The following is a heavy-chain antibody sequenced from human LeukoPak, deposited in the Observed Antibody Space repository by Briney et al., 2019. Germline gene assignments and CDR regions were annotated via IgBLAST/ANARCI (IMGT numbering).Heavy chain of an antibody. CDR3: ARKRYGYSSNPRPLGY. D-gene: IGHD6-13*01. V-gene: IGHV3-21*01. CDR2: ISSSSYI. CDR1: GFTFSSYS. Sequence: GGSLRLSCAASGFTFSSYSMNWVRQAPGKGLEWVSSISSSSYIYYADSVKGRFTISRDNVKNSLYLQMNSLRAEDTAVYYCARKRYGYSSNPRPLGYWGQGTLVTVSS. J-gene: IGHJ4*01.